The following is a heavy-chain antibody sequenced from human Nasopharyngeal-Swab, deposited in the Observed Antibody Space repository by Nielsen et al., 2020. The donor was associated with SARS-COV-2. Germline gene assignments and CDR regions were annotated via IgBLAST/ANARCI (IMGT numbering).Heavy chain of an antibody. J-gene: IGHJ1*01. CDR1: GGSISSSNW. D-gene: IGHD2-2*01. Sequence: SETLSLTCAVSGGSISSSNWWSWVRQPPGKGLEWIGEIYHSGSTNYNPSLKSRVTISVDKSKNQFSLKLSSVTAADTAVYYCARDLGGGYCTTTNCPGSWGQGTLVTVSS. V-gene: IGHV4-4*02. CDR2: IYHSGST. CDR3: ARDLGGGYCTTTNCPGS.